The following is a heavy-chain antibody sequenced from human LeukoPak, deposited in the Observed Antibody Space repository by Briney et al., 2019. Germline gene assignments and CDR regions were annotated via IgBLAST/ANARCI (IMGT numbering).Heavy chain of an antibody. CDR1: GFTFSSYS. D-gene: IGHD5-24*01. V-gene: IGHV3-30*18. J-gene: IGHJ4*02. CDR3: AKAPSRWLQSVGFDY. Sequence: GGSLRLSCAASGFTFSSYSMNWVRQAPGKGLEWVAVISYDGSNKYYADSVKGRFTISRDNSKNTLYLQMNSLRAEDTAVYYCAKAPSRWLQSVGFDYWGQGTLVTVSS. CDR2: ISYDGSNK.